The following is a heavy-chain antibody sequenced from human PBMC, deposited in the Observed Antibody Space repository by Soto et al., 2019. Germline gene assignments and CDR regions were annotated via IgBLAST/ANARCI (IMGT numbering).Heavy chain of an antibody. Sequence: PVGSLRLSCAASGFTFSDYYMSWIRQAPGKGLEWVSYISSSGSTRYYADSVKGRFTISRDNAKNSLYLQMNSLRAEDTAVYYCASNPMITFGGVTLWGQGTLVTVSS. J-gene: IGHJ4*02. CDR1: GFTFSDYY. CDR3: ASNPMITFGGVTL. D-gene: IGHD3-16*01. CDR2: ISSSGSTR. V-gene: IGHV3-11*01.